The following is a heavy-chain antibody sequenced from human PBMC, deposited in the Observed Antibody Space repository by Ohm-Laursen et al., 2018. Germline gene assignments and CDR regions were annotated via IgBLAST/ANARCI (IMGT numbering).Heavy chain of an antibody. D-gene: IGHD6-19*01. CDR3: ARDLEWLAPFGY. J-gene: IGHJ4*02. CDR1: GGSISSYY. Sequence: GTLSLTCTVSGGSISSYYWSWIRQPPGKGLEWIGYIYYSGSTNYSPSLKSRVTISVDTSKNQFSLKLSSVTAADTAVYYCARDLEWLAPFGYWGQGTLVTVSS. V-gene: IGHV4-59*01. CDR2: IYYSGST.